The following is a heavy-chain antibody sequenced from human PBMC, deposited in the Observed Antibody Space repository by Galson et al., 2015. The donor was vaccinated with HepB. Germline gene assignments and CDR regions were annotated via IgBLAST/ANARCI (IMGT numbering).Heavy chain of an antibody. D-gene: IGHD3-16*01. CDR1: GDSVSSNSAA. Sequence: CAISGDSVSSNSAAWNWIRQSPSRGLEWLGRTYYRSKWHNDYAVSVKSRITINPDTSKNQFSLQLNSVTPEDTAVYYCAREDNMITFGGVIYWFDPWGQGTLVTVSS. CDR3: AREDNMITFGGVIYWFDP. CDR2: TYYRSKWHN. J-gene: IGHJ5*02. V-gene: IGHV6-1*01.